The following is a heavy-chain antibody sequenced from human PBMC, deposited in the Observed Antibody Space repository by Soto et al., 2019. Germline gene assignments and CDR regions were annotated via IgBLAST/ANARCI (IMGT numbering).Heavy chain of an antibody. Sequence: QVQLVQSGAEVKKPGSSVKVSCKASGGTFSSYTISWVRQAPGQGLEWMGRIIPILGIANYAQKFQGRVTITADKSTSTAYMELSSLRSEDTAVYYCVRDQSTEDAFDIWGQGTMVTVSS. D-gene: IGHD2-2*01. V-gene: IGHV1-69*08. CDR3: VRDQSTEDAFDI. CDR2: IIPILGIA. CDR1: GGTFSSYT. J-gene: IGHJ3*02.